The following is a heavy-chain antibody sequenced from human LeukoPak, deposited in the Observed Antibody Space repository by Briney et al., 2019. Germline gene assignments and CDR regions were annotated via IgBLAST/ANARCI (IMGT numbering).Heavy chain of an antibody. Sequence: GGSLRLSCAASGFTFRDYYMSWIRQAPGKGLEWISYISSSASTIYYADSVKGRFTISRDSAKNSLYLQMNSLRADDTAVYYCARSTSYSYGPNWFDPWGQGTLVTVSS. J-gene: IGHJ5*02. CDR1: GFTFRDYY. CDR2: ISSSASTI. D-gene: IGHD5-18*01. CDR3: ARSTSYSYGPNWFDP. V-gene: IGHV3-11*01.